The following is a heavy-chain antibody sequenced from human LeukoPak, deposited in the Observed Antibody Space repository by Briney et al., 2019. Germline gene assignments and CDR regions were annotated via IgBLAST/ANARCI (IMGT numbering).Heavy chain of an antibody. J-gene: IGHJ5*02. Sequence: ASVKVSCKASGYTFNTYDMHWVRQAPGQGLEWMGVINPSAGSTSYAQKFQGRVTMTRDTSTSTVYMELSSLRSGDTAIYYCARDHSGSQHWFDPWGQGTLVTVSS. V-gene: IGHV1-46*02. CDR1: GYTFNTYD. CDR2: INPSAGST. D-gene: IGHD1-26*01. CDR3: ARDHSGSQHWFDP.